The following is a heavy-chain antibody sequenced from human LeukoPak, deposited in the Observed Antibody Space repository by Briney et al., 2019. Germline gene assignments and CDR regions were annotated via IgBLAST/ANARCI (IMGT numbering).Heavy chain of an antibody. J-gene: IGHJ4*02. Sequence: SVKVSCKASGGTFSSYAISWVRQAPGQGLEWMGRIIPILGIANYAQKFQGRVTITADKSTSTAYMELSSLRSEDTAVYYCASPMRGSYRYGEGYFDYWGRGTLVTVSS. CDR3: ASPMRGSYRYGEGYFDY. V-gene: IGHV1-69*04. CDR2: IIPILGIA. CDR1: GGTFSSYA. D-gene: IGHD3-16*02.